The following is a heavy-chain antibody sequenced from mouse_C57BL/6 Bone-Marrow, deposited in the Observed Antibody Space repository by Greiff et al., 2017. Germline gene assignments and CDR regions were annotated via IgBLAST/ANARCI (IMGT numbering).Heavy chain of an antibody. Sequence: EVQLQQSGAELVRPGASVKLSCTASGFTIKDDYMHWVQQRPEQGLEWIGLIDPENGDTEYAPKFQGKATITADTSSNTAYLQLSSLTYEDTADWYCTTTVLDDWGKGTTVTVSS. CDR2: IDPENGDT. D-gene: IGHD1-1*01. CDR3: TTTVLDD. CDR1: GFTIKDDY. J-gene: IGHJ2*01. V-gene: IGHV14-4*01.